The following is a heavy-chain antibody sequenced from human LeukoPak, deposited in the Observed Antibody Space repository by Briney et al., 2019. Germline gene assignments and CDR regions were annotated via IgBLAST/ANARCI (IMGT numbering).Heavy chain of an antibody. CDR2: INPNSGGT. CDR1: RYTFTGYY. D-gene: IGHD2-15*01. J-gene: IGHJ5*02. CDR3: ARARYCSGGSCYPTYNWFDP. V-gene: IGHV1-2*02. Sequence: GASVKASCKASRYTFTGYYMHWVRQAPGQGLDWMGWINPNSGGTNYAQKFQGRVTMTRDTSISTAYMELSRLRSDDTAVYYCARARYCSGGSCYPTYNWFDPWGQGTLVTVSS.